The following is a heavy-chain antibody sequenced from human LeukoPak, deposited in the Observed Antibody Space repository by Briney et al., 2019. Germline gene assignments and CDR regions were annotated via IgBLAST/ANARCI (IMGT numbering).Heavy chain of an antibody. CDR2: IYYSGST. V-gene: IGHV4-39*07. CDR3: ARVCSSTSVFYYYYYMDV. J-gene: IGHJ6*03. Sequence: SETLSLTCTVSGGSISSSSYYWGWIRQPPGKGLEWIGSIYYSGSTYYNPSLKSRVTISVDTSKNQFSLKLSSVTAADTAVYYCARVCSSTSVFYYYYYMDVWGKGTTDTVSS. D-gene: IGHD2-2*01. CDR1: GGSISSSSYY.